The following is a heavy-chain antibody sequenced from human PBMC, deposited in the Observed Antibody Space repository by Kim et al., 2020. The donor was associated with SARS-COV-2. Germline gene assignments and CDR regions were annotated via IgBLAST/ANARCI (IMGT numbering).Heavy chain of an antibody. CDR2: ISWNSGSI. V-gene: IGHV3-9*01. Sequence: GGSLRLSCAASGFTFDDYAMHWVRQAPGKGLEWVSGISWNSGSIGYADSVKGRFTISRDNAKNSLYLQMNSLRAEDTALYYCAKGHTADDSSGYYNDYWGQGTLVTVSS. J-gene: IGHJ4*02. CDR1: GFTFDDYA. CDR3: AKGHTADDSSGYYNDY. D-gene: IGHD3-22*01.